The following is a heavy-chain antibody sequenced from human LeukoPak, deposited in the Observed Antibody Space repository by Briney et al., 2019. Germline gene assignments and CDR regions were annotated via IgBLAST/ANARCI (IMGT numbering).Heavy chain of an antibody. J-gene: IGHJ4*02. D-gene: IGHD6-19*01. CDR3: ASDTVAGTG. Sequence: SETLSLTCAVFGGSFSDYYWSWIRQPPGKGLEWIGEINHSGITNYNPSLKSRVTISADTSKNQFSLRLSSVTAADTSVYYCASDTVAGTGWGQGTLVTVSS. CDR2: INHSGIT. CDR1: GGSFSDYY. V-gene: IGHV4-34*01.